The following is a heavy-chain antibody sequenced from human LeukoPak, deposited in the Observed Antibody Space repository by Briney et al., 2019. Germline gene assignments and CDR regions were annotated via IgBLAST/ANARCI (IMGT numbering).Heavy chain of an antibody. CDR3: ARHVRDGYNFGNVYYFDY. V-gene: IGHV4-39*01. CDR2: IYYSGST. J-gene: IGHJ4*02. CDR1: GGSISSGTYY. D-gene: IGHD5-24*01. Sequence: PSQTLSLTCTVSGGSISSGTYYWGWIRQPPGKGLEWIGSIYYSGSTYYNPSLKSRVTISVDTSKNQFSLKLSSVTAADTAVYYCARHVRDGYNFGNVYYFDYWGQGTLVTVSS.